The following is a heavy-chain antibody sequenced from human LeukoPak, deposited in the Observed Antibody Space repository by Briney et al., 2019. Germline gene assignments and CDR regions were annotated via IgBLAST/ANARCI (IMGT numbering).Heavy chain of an antibody. D-gene: IGHD2-2*01. V-gene: IGHV3-48*01. Sequence: GGSLRLSCAASGFTFSSYSMNWVRQAPGRGLEGVSYISSSSSTIYYADSVKGRFTISRENAKNSLYLQMNSLRAEDTAVYYCARDPYVVVVPVATDYWGQGTLVTVSS. CDR3: ARDPYVVVVPVATDY. J-gene: IGHJ4*02. CDR1: GFTFSSYS. CDR2: ISSSSSTI.